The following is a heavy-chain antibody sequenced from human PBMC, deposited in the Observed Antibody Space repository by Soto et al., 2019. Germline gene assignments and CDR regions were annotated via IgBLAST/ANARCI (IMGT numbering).Heavy chain of an antibody. CDR1: GYTFTGYY. D-gene: IGHD3-3*01. V-gene: IGHV1-2*02. J-gene: IGHJ4*02. Sequence: ASVKVSCKASGYTFTGYYMHWVRQAPGQGLEWMGWINPNSGGTNYAQKFQGRVTMTRDTSISTAYMELSRLRSDDTAVYYCARITIFGVVGFDYWGQGTLVTASS. CDR3: ARITIFGVVGFDY. CDR2: INPNSGGT.